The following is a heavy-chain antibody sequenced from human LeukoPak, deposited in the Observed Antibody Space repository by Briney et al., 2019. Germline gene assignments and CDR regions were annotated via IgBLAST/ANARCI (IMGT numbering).Heavy chain of an antibody. J-gene: IGHJ4*02. CDR2: INPYSGGT. Sequence: ASVKVSCKASGYTFTGFYIHWVRQAPGQGLEWMGRINPYSGGTDFAQNFRGRVTMTRDTSISTAYMELSRLIIDDTAVYYCARIGPPVGLTGDAYWGQGTLVTVSS. D-gene: IGHD3-9*01. CDR1: GYTFTGFY. CDR3: ARIGPPVGLTGDAY. V-gene: IGHV1-2*06.